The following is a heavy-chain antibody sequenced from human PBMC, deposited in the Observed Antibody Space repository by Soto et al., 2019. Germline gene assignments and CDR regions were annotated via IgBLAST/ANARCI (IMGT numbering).Heavy chain of an antibody. D-gene: IGHD2-21*02. CDR2: IYYSGRT. J-gene: IGHJ4*02. CDR3: ARHGIVVVTAIPAHFDY. Sequence: PSETLSLTCTVSGGSISSSSYYWGWIRQPPGKGLEWIGSIYYSGRTYYNPSLKSRVTISVDTSKSQFSLKLSSVTAADTAVYYCARHGIVVVTAIPAHFDYWGQGTLVTVSS. CDR1: GGSISSSSYY. V-gene: IGHV4-39*01.